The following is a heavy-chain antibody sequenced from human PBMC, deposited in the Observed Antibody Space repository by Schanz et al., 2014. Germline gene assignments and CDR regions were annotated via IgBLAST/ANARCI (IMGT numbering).Heavy chain of an antibody. CDR1: GFSFRKSA. Sequence: EVQLLESGGGLAQPGGSLRLACAASGFSFRKSAMSWVRQAPGKGLEWVSALTGSGTTTYYADSVKGRFTISRDNAKNSLYLQMNSLRAEDTGVYYCARGREVVAKIFDVWGQGTMVTVSS. CDR3: ARGREVVAKIFDV. V-gene: IGHV3-23*01. CDR2: LTGSGTTT. J-gene: IGHJ3*01. D-gene: IGHD3-22*01.